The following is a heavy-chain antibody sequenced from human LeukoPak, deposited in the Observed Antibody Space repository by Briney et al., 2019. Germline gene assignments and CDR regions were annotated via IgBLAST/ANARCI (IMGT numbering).Heavy chain of an antibody. CDR2: IYYSGST. D-gene: IGHD3/OR15-3a*01. V-gene: IGHV4-59*01. Sequence: SETLSLTCTVSGGSISSYYWSWIRQPPGKGLEWIGYIYYSGSTNYIPSLKSRVTISVDTSKNQFSLKLSSVTAADTAVYYCARDGRGMDVWGQGTTVTVSS. CDR3: ARDGRGMDV. CDR1: GGSISSYY. J-gene: IGHJ6*02.